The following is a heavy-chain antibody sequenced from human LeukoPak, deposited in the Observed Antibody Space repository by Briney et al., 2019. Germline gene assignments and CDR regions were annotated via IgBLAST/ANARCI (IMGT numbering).Heavy chain of an antibody. V-gene: IGHV3-21*03. Sequence: GGSLRLSCAASGFTFSSYSMNWVRQAPGKGLEWVSSISSSSSYIYYADSVKGRFTISRDNSKNTVHLQMSSLRAEDTAVYYCAKGMKLLNFDCWGQGTLVTVSS. CDR3: AKGMKLLNFDC. D-gene: IGHD2-15*01. CDR1: GFTFSSYS. J-gene: IGHJ4*02. CDR2: ISSSSSYI.